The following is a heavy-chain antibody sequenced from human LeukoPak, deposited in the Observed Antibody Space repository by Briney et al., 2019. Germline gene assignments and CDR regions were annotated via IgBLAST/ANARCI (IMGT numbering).Heavy chain of an antibody. D-gene: IGHD3-10*01. CDR2: ISSSRSTI. CDR3: AREIAIDYYVSGSYVY. V-gene: IGHV3-48*02. J-gene: IGHJ4*02. Sequence: GRSLRLSCAASGFTFSSYSMNWVRQAPGKGLEWVSYISSSRSTIYYADSVKGRFTISRDSAKNSLYLQMNSLRDEDTAIYYCAREIAIDYYVSGSYVYWGQGTLVTVSS. CDR1: GFTFSSYS.